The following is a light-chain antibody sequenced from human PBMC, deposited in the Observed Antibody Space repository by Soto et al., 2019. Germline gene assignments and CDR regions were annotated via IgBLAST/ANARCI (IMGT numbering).Light chain of an antibody. CDR2: GAS. V-gene: IGKV3-15*01. J-gene: IGKJ4*01. CDR1: QSVYSN. Sequence: ERVMTQSPATLSVSPGERATLSCRASQSVYSNLAWYQQKPGQAPRLLIYGASTRATGIPARFSGIGSGTDFTLTITGLQSGDFAVYYCQQYNKWPLTFGGGTKVEIK. CDR3: QQYNKWPLT.